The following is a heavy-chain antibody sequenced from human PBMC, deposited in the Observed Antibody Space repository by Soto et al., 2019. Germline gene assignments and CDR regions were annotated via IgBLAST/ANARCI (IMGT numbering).Heavy chain of an antibody. D-gene: IGHD5-18*01. J-gene: IGHJ6*02. V-gene: IGHV3-30-3*01. CDR2: ISYDGSNK. CDR3: ARGGGVDSYGYMLHGMDV. CDR1: GFTFSSYA. Sequence: GGSLRLSCAASGFTFSSYAMHWVRQAPGKGLEWVAVISYDGSNKYYADSVKGRFTISRDNSKNTLYLQMNSLRAEDTAVYYCARGGGVDSYGYMLHGMDVWGQGTTVTVSS.